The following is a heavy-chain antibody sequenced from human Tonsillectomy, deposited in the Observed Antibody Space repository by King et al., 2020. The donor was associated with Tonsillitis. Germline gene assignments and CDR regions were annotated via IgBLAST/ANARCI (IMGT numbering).Heavy chain of an antibody. CDR3: ARIRGSSWGTSRYYYYYGMDV. CDR2: IFSNDEK. V-gene: IGHV2-26*01. D-gene: IGHD6-6*01. Sequence: TLKESGPVLVKPTETLTLTCTVSGFSLSNARMGVSWIRQPPGKALEWLAHIFSNDEKSYSTSLKSRLTISKDTSKSQVVLTMTNMDPVDTATYYCARIRGSSWGTSRYYYYYGMDVWGQGTTVTVSS. CDR1: GFSLSNARMG. J-gene: IGHJ6*02.